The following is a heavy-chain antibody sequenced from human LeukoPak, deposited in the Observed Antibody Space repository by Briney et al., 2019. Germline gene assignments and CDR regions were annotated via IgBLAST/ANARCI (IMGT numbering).Heavy chain of an antibody. V-gene: IGHV1-24*01. CDR1: GYTLTELS. CDR2: FDPEDGET. CDR3: AIAGGRKQNHFDY. J-gene: IGHJ4*02. Sequence: ASVKVSCKVSGYTLTELSMHWVRQAPGKGREGMGGFDPEDGETIYAQKFQGRVTMTEDTSTDTAYMELSSLRSEDTAVYYCAIAGGRKQNHFDYWGQGTLVTVSS.